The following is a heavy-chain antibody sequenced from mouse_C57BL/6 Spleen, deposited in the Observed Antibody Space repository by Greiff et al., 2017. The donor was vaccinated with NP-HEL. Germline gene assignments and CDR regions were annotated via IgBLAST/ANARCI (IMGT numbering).Heavy chain of an antibody. CDR3: ARKRALHWYFDV. D-gene: IGHD3-3*01. J-gene: IGHJ1*03. CDR1: GFSLTSYG. Sequence: QVHVKQSGPGLVQPSQSLSITCTVSGFSLTSYGVHWVRQSPGKGLEWLGVIWSGGRTDYNAAFISRLSISKDNSKSQVFFKMNSLQADDTAIYYCARKRALHWYFDVWGTGTTVTVSS. V-gene: IGHV2-2*01. CDR2: IWSGGRT.